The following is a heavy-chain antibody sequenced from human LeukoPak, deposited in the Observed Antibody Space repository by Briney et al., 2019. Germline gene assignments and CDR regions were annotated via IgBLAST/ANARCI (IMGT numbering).Heavy chain of an antibody. CDR3: ARERRADDILTGHSWFDP. D-gene: IGHD3-9*01. J-gene: IGHJ5*02. CDR2: IWYDGSNK. Sequence: PGGSLRLSCAASGFTFSSYGMHWVRQAPGKGLEWVAVIWYDGSNKYYADSVKGRFTISRDNSKNTLYLQMNSLRAEDTAVYYCARERRADDILTGHSWFDPWGQRTLVTVSS. CDR1: GFTFSSYG. V-gene: IGHV3-33*01.